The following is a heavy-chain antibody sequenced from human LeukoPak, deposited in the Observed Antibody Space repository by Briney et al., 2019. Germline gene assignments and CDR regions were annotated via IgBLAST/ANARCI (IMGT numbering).Heavy chain of an antibody. J-gene: IGHJ3*02. Sequence: ASVKVSCTASGYTFTAYYMHWVRQAPGQGLEWMGRINPDRGGTNYAQKFQGRVTMTRDKSISTAYMELTSLGSDDTAVYYCARGPYDYVWGNYRYTGDAFDIWGHGTVVTVSS. V-gene: IGHV1-2*06. CDR3: ARGPYDYVWGNYRYTGDAFDI. CDR2: INPDRGGT. D-gene: IGHD3-16*02. CDR1: GYTFTAYY.